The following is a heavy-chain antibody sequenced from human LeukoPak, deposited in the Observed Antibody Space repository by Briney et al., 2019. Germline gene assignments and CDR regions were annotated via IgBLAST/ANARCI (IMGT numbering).Heavy chain of an antibody. CDR3: ARGFINLLYYYMDV. CDR1: VYTFTSYV. J-gene: IGHJ6*03. CDR2: ISAYNGNT. V-gene: IGHV1-18*01. Sequence: GASVNGSCKASVYTFTSYVISWVRQAPGQGLEWMGWISAYNGNTNYAQKLQGRVTMTTDTSTSTAYMELRSLRSDDTAVYYCARGFINLLYYYMDVWGKGTPVTVSS. D-gene: IGHD2-21*01.